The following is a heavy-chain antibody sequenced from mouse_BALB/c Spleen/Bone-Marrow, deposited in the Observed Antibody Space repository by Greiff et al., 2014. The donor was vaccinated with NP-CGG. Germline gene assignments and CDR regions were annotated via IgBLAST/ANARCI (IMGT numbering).Heavy chain of an antibody. J-gene: IGHJ4*01. CDR1: GYTFTDYN. Sequence: VQLQQSGPELVKPGASVKISCRASGYTFTDYNMHWVKQSHGKSLEWIGYIYPYNGGTGYNQKFKSKATLTVDNSSSTAYMELRSLTSEDSAVYYCARYGSSPYYATDYWGQGTSVTVSS. D-gene: IGHD1-1*01. CDR2: IYPYNGGT. CDR3: ARYGSSPYYATDY. V-gene: IGHV1S29*02.